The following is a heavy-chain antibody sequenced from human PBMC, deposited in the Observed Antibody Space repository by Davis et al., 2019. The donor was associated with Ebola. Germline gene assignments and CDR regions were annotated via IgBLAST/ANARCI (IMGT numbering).Heavy chain of an antibody. V-gene: IGHV3-33*08. Sequence: PGGSLRLSCTASGITFGAYAMSWFRQAPGKGLEWVAVTWSDGSSKFYTDSVKGRFTISRDNSKNTLFLQMNSLRAEDTAVYYCARGHATSLYGMDVWGQGTTVTVSS. CDR1: GITFGAYA. CDR3: ARGHATSLYGMDV. CDR2: TWSDGSSK. J-gene: IGHJ6*02.